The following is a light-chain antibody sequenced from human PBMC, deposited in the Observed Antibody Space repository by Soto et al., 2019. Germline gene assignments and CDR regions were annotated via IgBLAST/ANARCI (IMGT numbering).Light chain of an antibody. CDR3: QQSYNSPQT. Sequence: DIQMTQSPSSLSASVGDRVTITCRASQSISSYLNWYQQKPGKAPKLLIYKASSLESGVPSRFSGSGSGTDFTLTISSLQPEDFATYSCQQSYNSPQTFGRGTKVDI. V-gene: IGKV1-39*01. CDR1: QSISSY. J-gene: IGKJ1*01. CDR2: KAS.